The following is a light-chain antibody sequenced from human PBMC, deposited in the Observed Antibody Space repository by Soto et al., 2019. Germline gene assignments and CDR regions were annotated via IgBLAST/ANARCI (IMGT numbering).Light chain of an antibody. V-gene: IGKV1-5*03. CDR3: QQANSFPLT. Sequence: DIQMTQSPSTLSASVGDRVTITCRASQSIINWLGWYQQKPGKAPKLLIYKASSLESGVPSRFSGSGSGTDFTLTISSLQPEDFATYYCQQANSFPLTFGGGTKVDIK. J-gene: IGKJ4*01. CDR1: QSIINW. CDR2: KAS.